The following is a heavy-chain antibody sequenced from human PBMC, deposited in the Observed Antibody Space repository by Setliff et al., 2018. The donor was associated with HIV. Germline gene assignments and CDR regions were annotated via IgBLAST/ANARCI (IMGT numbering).Heavy chain of an antibody. Sequence: AGGSLRLSCAASGFTFSNYAMHWVRQAPGKGLEWVAVISYDGSNKYYADSVKGRFTISRDNSKNTLYLQMNSLRVEDTAVYYCARETMYDSRGYLSHYFDYWGQGTPGTVSS. D-gene: IGHD3-22*01. CDR1: GFTFSNYA. V-gene: IGHV3-30-3*01. CDR2: ISYDGSNK. J-gene: IGHJ4*02. CDR3: ARETMYDSRGYLSHYFDY.